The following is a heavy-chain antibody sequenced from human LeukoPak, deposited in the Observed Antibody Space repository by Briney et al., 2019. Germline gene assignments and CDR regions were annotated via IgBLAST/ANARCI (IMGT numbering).Heavy chain of an antibody. CDR2: IGGSGGST. CDR3: AKEYYDFWSGYYYFDY. D-gene: IGHD3-3*01. J-gene: IGHJ4*02. CDR1: GFTFSSYA. Sequence: PGGSLSLSCAASGFTFSSYAMSWVRQAPGKGLEWVSAIGGSGGSTYYADSVKGRFTISRDNSKNTLYLQMNSLRAEDTAVYYCAKEYYDFWSGYYYFDYSGPGTLVTVSS. V-gene: IGHV3-23*01.